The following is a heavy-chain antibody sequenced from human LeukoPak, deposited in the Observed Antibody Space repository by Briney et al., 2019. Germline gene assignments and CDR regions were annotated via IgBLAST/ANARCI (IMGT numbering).Heavy chain of an antibody. CDR1: GGTFSSYA. CDR3: ARAGCSSTSCYVGEIDY. D-gene: IGHD2-2*01. CDR2: IIPIFGTA. J-gene: IGHJ4*02. V-gene: IGHV1-69*06. Sequence: ASVKVSCKASGGTFSSYAISWVRQAPGQGLEWMGGIIPIFGTANYAQKFQGRVTITADKSRSTAYMELSSLRSEDTAVYYCARAGCSSTSCYVGEIDYWGQGTLVTVSS.